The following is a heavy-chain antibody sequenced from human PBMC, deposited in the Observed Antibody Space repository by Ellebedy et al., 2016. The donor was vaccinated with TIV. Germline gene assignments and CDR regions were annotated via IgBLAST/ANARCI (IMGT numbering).Heavy chain of an antibody. CDR1: GGSISSYY. CDR2: IYYSGST. V-gene: IGHV4-59*01. D-gene: IGHD2-15*01. Sequence: SETLSLTCTVSGGSISSYYWSWIRQLPGKGLEWIGYIYYSGSTNYNPSLKSRVTISVDTSKNQFSLKLSSVTAADTAVYYCARDTRSGLVADWGQGTLVTVSS. J-gene: IGHJ4*02. CDR3: ARDTRSGLVAD.